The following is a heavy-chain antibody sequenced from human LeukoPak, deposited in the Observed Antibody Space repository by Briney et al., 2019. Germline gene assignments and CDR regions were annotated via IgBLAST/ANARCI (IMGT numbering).Heavy chain of an antibody. CDR3: ARHHDYGDYGCFDY. V-gene: IGHV5-51*01. CDR1: GNSFTSNW. CDR2: IYPDDSDT. D-gene: IGHD4-17*01. J-gene: IGHJ4*02. Sequence: GESLKISCKGSGNSFTSNWIGWVRQMPGKGLEWVGIIYPDDSDTRYSPPFQGQVTISADKSIRTAYLQWSSLKASDTAIYYCARHHDYGDYGCFDYWGQGTLVTVSS.